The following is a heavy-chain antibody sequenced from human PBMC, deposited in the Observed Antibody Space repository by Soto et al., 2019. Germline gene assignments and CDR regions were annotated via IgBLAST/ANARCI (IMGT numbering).Heavy chain of an antibody. J-gene: IGHJ6*02. CDR2: IIPIFGTA. Sequence: SVKVSCKASGGTFSSYAISWVRQAPGQGLEWMGGIIPIFGTANYAQKFQGRVTITADESTSTAYMELSSLRSEDTAVYYCAKGYCSGGSCGGGYYYGMDVWGQGTTVTVSS. CDR1: GGTFSSYA. D-gene: IGHD2-15*01. V-gene: IGHV1-69*13. CDR3: AKGYCSGGSCGGGYYYGMDV.